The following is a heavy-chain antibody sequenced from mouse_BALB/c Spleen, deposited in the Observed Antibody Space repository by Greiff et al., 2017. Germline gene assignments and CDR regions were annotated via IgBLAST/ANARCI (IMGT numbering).Heavy chain of an antibody. CDR1: GYTFTSYW. V-gene: IGHV1-69*02. CDR3: ARRGRYCGYGAY. D-gene: IGHD1-2*01. Sequence: QVQLQQPGAELVKPGASVKLSCKASGYTFTSYWMHWVKQRPGQGLEWIGEIDPSDSYTNYNQKFKGKATLTVDKSSSTAYMQLSSLTSEDSAVYYCARRGRYCGYGAYWGQGTLVTVSA. J-gene: IGHJ3*01. CDR2: IDPSDSYT.